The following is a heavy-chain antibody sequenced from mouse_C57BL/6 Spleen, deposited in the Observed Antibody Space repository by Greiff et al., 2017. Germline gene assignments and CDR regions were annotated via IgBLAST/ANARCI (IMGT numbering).Heavy chain of an antibody. CDR2: IYPGSGNT. J-gene: IGHJ4*01. D-gene: IGHD1-1*01. CDR1: GYSFTSYY. V-gene: IGHV1-66*01. CDR3: AYYGSSLDY. Sequence: VQLQQSGPELVKPGASVKISCKASGYSFTSYYIHWVKPRPGQGLAWIGWIYPGSGNTKYNEKFKGKATLTADTSSSTAYMQLSSLTSEDSAVYYCAYYGSSLDYWGQGTSVTVSS.